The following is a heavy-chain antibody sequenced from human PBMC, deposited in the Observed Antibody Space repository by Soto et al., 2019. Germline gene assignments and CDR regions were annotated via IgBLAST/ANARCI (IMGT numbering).Heavy chain of an antibody. J-gene: IGHJ4*02. CDR2: IDWNDDK. D-gene: IGHD1-7*01. Sequence: VSGPTLVNPTQTLTLTCAFSGFSLTTTGMRVSWIRQPPGMALEWLARIDWNDDKFYSTSLKTRLTISKDTSKNQVVLRMTNMDPADTATYSCARQTYWNYGYFDYSGQGTLVTVSS. V-gene: IGHV2-70*04. CDR1: GFSLTTTGMR. CDR3: ARQTYWNYGYFDY.